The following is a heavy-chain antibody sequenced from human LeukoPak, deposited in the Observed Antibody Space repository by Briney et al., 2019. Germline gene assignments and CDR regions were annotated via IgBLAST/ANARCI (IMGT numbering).Heavy chain of an antibody. Sequence: GGSLRLSCIASGFTFDSYGISWVRQAPGKGLEWVSAISGSGGSTYYADSVKGRFTISRDNSKNTLYLQMNSLRAEDTAVYYCAKDEPAAGGYWGQGTLVTVSS. CDR3: AKDEPAAGGY. J-gene: IGHJ4*02. CDR2: ISGSGGST. CDR1: GFTFDSYG. D-gene: IGHD2-2*01. V-gene: IGHV3-23*01.